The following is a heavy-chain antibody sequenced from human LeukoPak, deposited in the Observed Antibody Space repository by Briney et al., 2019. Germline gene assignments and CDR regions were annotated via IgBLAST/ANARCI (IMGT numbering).Heavy chain of an antibody. V-gene: IGHV3-21*01. CDR1: GFTFSSYS. Sequence: SGGSLRLSCAASGFTFSSYSMNWVRQAPGKGLEWVSSISSSSSYIYYADSVKGRFTISRDNAKNSLYLQMNSLRAEDTAVYYCARDTTQQRALDYWGQATLVTVSS. CDR2: ISSSSSYI. CDR3: ARDTTQQRALDY. D-gene: IGHD6-13*01. J-gene: IGHJ4*02.